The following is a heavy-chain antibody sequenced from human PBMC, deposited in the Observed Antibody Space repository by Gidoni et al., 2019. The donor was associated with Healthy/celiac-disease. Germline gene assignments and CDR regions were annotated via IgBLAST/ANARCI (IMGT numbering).Heavy chain of an antibody. CDR3: ARVGRWNANYYYYYMDV. V-gene: IGHV3-11*06. J-gene: IGHJ6*03. CDR2: ISSSSSYT. Sequence: QVQLVESGGGLVKPGGSLRLSCAASGFTFSDYYMSWIRQAPGKGLGWVSYISSSSSYTNYADSVNGRFTSSRDNAKNSLYLQMNSLRAEDTAVYYCARVGRWNANYYYYYMDVWGKGTTVTVSS. D-gene: IGHD1-1*01. CDR1: GFTFSDYY.